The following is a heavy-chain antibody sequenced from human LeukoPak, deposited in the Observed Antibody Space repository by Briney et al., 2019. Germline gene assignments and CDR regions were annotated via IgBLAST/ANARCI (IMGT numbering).Heavy chain of an antibody. Sequence: SQTLSLTCAISGDSVSSNSAAWNWIRQSASRGLEWLGRTYYRSKWYNDYAVSVKGRVTINPDTSKNEFSLQLNSVTPEDTAVYDCATYAFDIWGQGTMVTVSS. CDR1: GDSVSSNSAA. V-gene: IGHV6-1*01. J-gene: IGHJ3*02. CDR2: TYYRSKWYN. CDR3: ATYAFDI.